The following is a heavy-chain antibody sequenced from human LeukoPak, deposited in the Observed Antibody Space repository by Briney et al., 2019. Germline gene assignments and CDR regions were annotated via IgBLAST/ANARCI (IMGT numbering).Heavy chain of an antibody. D-gene: IGHD6-19*01. CDR1: GFTFNSYA. Sequence: GGSLRLSCAASGFTFNSYAMSWVRQAPGKGLEWVSAITGSGDTTYYADSVKGRFTVSRDNSKNTLYLQMNSLRAEDTAVYYCAKDRGGAVAGTSFDYWGQGTLVTVPS. CDR3: AKDRGGAVAGTSFDY. J-gene: IGHJ4*02. V-gene: IGHV3-23*01. CDR2: ITGSGDTT.